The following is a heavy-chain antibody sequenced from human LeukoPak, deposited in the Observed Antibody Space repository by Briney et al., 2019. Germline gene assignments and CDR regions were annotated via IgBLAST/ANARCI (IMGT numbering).Heavy chain of an antibody. J-gene: IGHJ4*02. CDR1: GITLSNYG. V-gene: IGHV3-23*01. D-gene: IGHD3-22*01. Sequence: PGGSLRLSCAVSGITLSNYGMSWVHQAPGKGLEWVAGISDSGGSTNYADSVKGRLTISRDNPKNTLYLQMNSLRAEDTAVYFCAKRGVVIRVILVGFHKEAYYFDSWGQGALVTVSS. CDR3: AKRGVVIRVILVGFHKEAYYFDS. CDR2: ISDSGGST.